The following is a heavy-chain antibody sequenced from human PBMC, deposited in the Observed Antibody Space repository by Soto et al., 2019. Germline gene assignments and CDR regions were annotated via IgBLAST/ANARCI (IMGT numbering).Heavy chain of an antibody. J-gene: IGHJ4*02. CDR3: AREIERDLLN. CDR1: GFTFSSYA. V-gene: IGHV3-30*04. D-gene: IGHD6-25*01. Sequence: QVQLVESGGGVVQPGRSLRLSCAASGFTFSSYAMPWVRQAPGKGLEWVAVIWFDGSNEDYADSVKGRFTISRDNSKNTLYLKMSSLRAEDTAVYFCAREIERDLLNWGQGTLGTVSS. CDR2: IWFDGSNE.